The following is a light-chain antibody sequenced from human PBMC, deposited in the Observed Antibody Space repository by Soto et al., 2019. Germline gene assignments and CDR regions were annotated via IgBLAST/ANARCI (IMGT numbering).Light chain of an antibody. CDR1: SSDVGGYNY. J-gene: IGLJ2*01. CDR2: DVS. V-gene: IGLV2-14*01. CDR3: SSYTSSSTHVV. Sequence: QSALTQPASVSGSHGQSITISCTGTSSDVGGYNYVSWYQQHPGKAPKLMIYDVSNRPSGVSDRFSGSKSGNTASLTISGLQAEDEADYSCSSYTSSSTHVVFGGGTKLPVL.